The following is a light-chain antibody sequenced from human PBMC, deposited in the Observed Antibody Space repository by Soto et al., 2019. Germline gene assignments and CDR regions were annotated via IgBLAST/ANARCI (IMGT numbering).Light chain of an antibody. Sequence: EIVLIQSPATLSLSPGERATLSCRASQSVSSNLAWYQQKPGQAPRLLIYGASTRATGIPARFSGSGSGTEFTLTISSLQSEDFAVYYCQQYNNWPRTFGQGTKV. CDR3: QQYNNWPRT. CDR2: GAS. V-gene: IGKV3-15*01. CDR1: QSVSSN. J-gene: IGKJ1*01.